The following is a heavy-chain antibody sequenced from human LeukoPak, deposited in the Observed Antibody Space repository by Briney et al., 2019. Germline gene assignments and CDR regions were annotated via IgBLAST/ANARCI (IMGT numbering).Heavy chain of an antibody. CDR1: GFTFSSYA. D-gene: IGHD2-21*01. V-gene: IGHV3-23*01. CDR3: AKGYSDAFDI. CDR2: ISGSGGST. Sequence: PGGSLRLSCAASGFTFSSYAMSWVRQAPGKGLEGGSAISGSGGSTYYADSVKGRFTISRDNSKNTLYLQMNSLRAEDMAVYYCAKGYSDAFDIWGQGTMVTVSS. J-gene: IGHJ3*02.